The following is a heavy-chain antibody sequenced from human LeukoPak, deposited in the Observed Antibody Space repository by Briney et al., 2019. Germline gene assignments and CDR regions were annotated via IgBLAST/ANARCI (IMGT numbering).Heavy chain of an antibody. CDR2: IYYSGST. J-gene: IGHJ4*02. D-gene: IGHD2-2*01. V-gene: IGHV4-30-4*01. CDR1: GGSISSGDYY. Sequence: SETLSLTCTVSGGSISSGDYYWSWIRQPPGKGLEWIGYIYYSGSTYYNPSLKCRVTISVDTSKNQFSLKLSSVTAADTAVYYCARAPVVPAAMGGPFDYWGQGTLVTVSS. CDR3: ARAPVVPAAMGGPFDY.